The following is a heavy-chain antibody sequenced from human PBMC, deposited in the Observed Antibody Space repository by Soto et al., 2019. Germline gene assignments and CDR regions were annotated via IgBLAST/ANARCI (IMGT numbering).Heavy chain of an antibody. Sequence: PLETLSLTSAVYGGSFSGYCWSWIRQPPGKGLEWIGDINHSGSTNYNPSLKSRVSISIDTSKNQFSLKLSSVTAADTAVYFCARHRGGASSQRYFDYWGQGTLVTVSS. CDR3: ARHRGGASSQRYFDY. J-gene: IGHJ4*02. CDR2: INHSGST. D-gene: IGHD1-26*01. CDR1: GGSFSGYC. V-gene: IGHV4-34*01.